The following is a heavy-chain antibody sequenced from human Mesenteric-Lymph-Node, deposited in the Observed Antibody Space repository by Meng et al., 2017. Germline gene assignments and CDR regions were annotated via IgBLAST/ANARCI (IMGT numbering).Heavy chain of an antibody. J-gene: IGHJ6*02. Sequence: SETLSPTCTVSGGSISSSSYYWGWIRQPPGKGLEWIGSIYYSGRTYYNPSLKSRVTISVDTSKNQFSLKLSSVTAADTAVYYCARVGYYDSSGYYYYYGMDVWGQGTTVTVSS. CDR1: GGSISSSSYY. V-gene: IGHV4-39*07. D-gene: IGHD3-22*01. CDR3: ARVGYYDSSGYYYYYGMDV. CDR2: IYYSGRT.